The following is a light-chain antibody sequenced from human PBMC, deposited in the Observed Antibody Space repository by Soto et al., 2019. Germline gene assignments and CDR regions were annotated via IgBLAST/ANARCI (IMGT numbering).Light chain of an antibody. J-gene: IGKJ4*01. V-gene: IGKV4-1*01. CDR3: HQYFRSPLT. CDR2: WAS. CDR1: QSVLYSSNNKNY. Sequence: DLVLTPSPDALSVSIAERATITCKSSQSVLYSSNNKNYFAWYQQKPGQPPKLLIYWASTRESGVPDRFSGSGSGTDFTLTVSGLQAEDVAIYYCHQYFRSPLTFGGGTKVDIK.